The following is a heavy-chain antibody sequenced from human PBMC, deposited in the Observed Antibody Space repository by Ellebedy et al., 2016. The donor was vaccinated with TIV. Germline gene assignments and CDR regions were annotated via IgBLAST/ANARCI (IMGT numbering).Heavy chain of an antibody. Sequence: SETLSLTCTVSGGSISSYYWSWVRQPPGKGLEWIGYIYYSGTTNYSPSLKSRLTISVDTSKSQFSLKLSSVTAADTAVYYCAKLSAIATAGTYRYHSMDVWGQGTTVTVSS. CDR2: IYYSGTT. J-gene: IGHJ6*02. CDR1: GGSISSYY. CDR3: AKLSAIATAGTYRYHSMDV. D-gene: IGHD6-13*01. V-gene: IGHV4-59*03.